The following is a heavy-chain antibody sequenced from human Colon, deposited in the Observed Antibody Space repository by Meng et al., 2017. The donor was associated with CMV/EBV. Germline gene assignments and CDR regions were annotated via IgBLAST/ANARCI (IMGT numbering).Heavy chain of an antibody. CDR2: IKQDGSEK. CDR1: GFTFSSYW. V-gene: IGHV3-7*01. Sequence: GESLKISCAASGFTFSSYWMSWVRQAPGKGLEWVANIKQDGSEKYYVDSVKGRFTISRDNAKNSLYLQMNGLRAEDTAVYYCARDRSGLRFLEWLNYYYYGMDVWGQGTTVTVSS. D-gene: IGHD3-3*01. J-gene: IGHJ6*02. CDR3: ARDRSGLRFLEWLNYYYYGMDV.